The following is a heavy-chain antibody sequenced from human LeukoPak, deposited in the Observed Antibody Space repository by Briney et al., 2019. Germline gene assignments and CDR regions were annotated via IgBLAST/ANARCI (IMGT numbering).Heavy chain of an antibody. V-gene: IGHV1-69*01. Sequence: GASVKVSCKASGGTFSSYAISWVRQAPGQGLEWMGGIIPIFGTANYAQKFQGRVTITADESTSTAYMELSSLRSEDTAVYYCARDFYGSGTIWTNKPSDPWGQGTLVTVSS. CDR2: IIPIFGTA. CDR3: ARDFYGSGTIWTNKPSDP. CDR1: GGTFSSYA. D-gene: IGHD3-10*01. J-gene: IGHJ5*02.